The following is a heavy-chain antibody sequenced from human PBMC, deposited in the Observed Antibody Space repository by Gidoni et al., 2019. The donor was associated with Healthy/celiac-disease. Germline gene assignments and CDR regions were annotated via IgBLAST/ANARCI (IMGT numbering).Heavy chain of an antibody. D-gene: IGHD3-10*01. Sequence: QVQLVQSGAEVKKPGSSVKVSCKASGGTFSSYTISWVRQAPGQGLEWMGRIIPILGIANYAQKFQGRVTITADKSTSTAYMELSSLRSEDTAVYYCARDPGSGSQFDYWGQGTLVTVSS. V-gene: IGHV1-69*08. CDR1: GGTFSSYT. CDR3: ARDPGSGSQFDY. J-gene: IGHJ4*02. CDR2: IIPILGIA.